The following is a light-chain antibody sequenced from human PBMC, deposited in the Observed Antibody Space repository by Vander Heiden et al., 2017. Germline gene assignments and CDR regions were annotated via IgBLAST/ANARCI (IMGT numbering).Light chain of an antibody. Sequence: IVLTQSPGTLSLSPGESATLSCRASQSVSSSYLAWYQQKPGQAPRLLIDGASSRATGIPDRFSGSGSGTDFTLTISRLEPEDFAVYYCQQYGSSPRTFGQGTKVEIK. CDR2: GAS. V-gene: IGKV3-20*01. CDR1: QSVSSSY. CDR3: QQYGSSPRT. J-gene: IGKJ1*01.